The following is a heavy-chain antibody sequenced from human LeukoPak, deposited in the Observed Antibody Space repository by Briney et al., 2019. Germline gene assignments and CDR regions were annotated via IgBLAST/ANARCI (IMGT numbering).Heavy chain of an antibody. CDR3: ARQWLVRIDY. V-gene: IGHV4-39*01. CDR1: GGSISSSSYY. D-gene: IGHD6-19*01. Sequence: KPSETLSLTCTVPGGSISSSSYYWGWIRQPPGKGLEWIGSIYYSGSTYYNPSLKSRVTISVDTSKNQFSLKLSSVTAADTAVYYCARQWLVRIDYWGQGTLVTVSS. CDR2: IYYSGST. J-gene: IGHJ4*02.